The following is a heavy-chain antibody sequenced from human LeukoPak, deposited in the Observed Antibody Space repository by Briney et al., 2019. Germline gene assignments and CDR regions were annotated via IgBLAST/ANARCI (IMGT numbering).Heavy chain of an antibody. J-gene: IGHJ4*02. D-gene: IGHD3-10*01. V-gene: IGHV4-59*01. CDR1: GGSISSYY. CDR2: IYYSGST. Sequence: SETLSHTCTVSGGSISSYYWSWIRQPPGKGLEWIGYIYYSGSTNYNPSLKSRVTISVDTSKNQFSLKLSSVTAADTAVYYCARLLWFGEYYFDYWGQGTLVTVSS. CDR3: ARLLWFGEYYFDY.